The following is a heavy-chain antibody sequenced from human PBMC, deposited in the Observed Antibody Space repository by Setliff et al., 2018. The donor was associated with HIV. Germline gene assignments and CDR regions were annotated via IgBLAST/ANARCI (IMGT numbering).Heavy chain of an antibody. CDR3: AIHRPYYYDSSGYYYEGIIDY. D-gene: IGHD3-22*01. Sequence: PSETLSLTCAVDGGSFSGYYWTWIRQPAGKGLEWIGHIYTDGSTNYNPSFRSRVTISVDSSKNQFSLKLSSVTAADTAVYYCAIHRPYYYDSSGYYYEGIIDYWGQGTLVTVSS. CDR1: GGSFSGYY. V-gene: IGHV4-59*10. CDR2: IYTDGST. J-gene: IGHJ4*02.